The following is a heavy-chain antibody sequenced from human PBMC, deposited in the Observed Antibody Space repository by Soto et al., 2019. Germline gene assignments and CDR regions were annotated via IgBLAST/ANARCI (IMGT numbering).Heavy chain of an antibody. V-gene: IGHV3-20*04. D-gene: IGHD4-17*01. CDR2: INWNGGST. Sequence: EVQLVESGGGVVRPGGSLRLSCAASGFTFDDYGMSWVRQAPGKGLEWVSGINWNGGSTGYADSVKGRFTISRDNGKSSLYLQMNSLRAEDTALYYCARVVGDYVTYYFDCWGQGTLVTVSS. CDR1: GFTFDDYG. CDR3: ARVVGDYVTYYFDC. J-gene: IGHJ4*02.